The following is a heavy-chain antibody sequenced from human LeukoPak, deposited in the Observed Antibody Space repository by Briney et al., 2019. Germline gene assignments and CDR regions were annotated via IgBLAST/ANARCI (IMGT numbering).Heavy chain of an antibody. D-gene: IGHD3-10*01. CDR1: GYTFTSYA. J-gene: IGHJ6*02. V-gene: IGHV7-4-1*02. CDR3: ARGDRWFGELPYYYYGMDV. Sequence: ASVKVSCKASGYTFTSYAMNWVRQAPGQGLEWMGWINTNTGNPTYAQGFTGRFVFSLDTSVGTAYLQISSLKAEDTAVYYCARGDRWFGELPYYYYGMDVWGQGTTVTVSS. CDR2: INTNTGNP.